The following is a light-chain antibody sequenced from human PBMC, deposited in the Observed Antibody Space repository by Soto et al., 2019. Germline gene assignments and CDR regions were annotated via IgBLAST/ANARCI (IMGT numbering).Light chain of an antibody. J-gene: IGLJ1*01. V-gene: IGLV1-44*01. CDR2: NNN. Sequence: QPVLTQPPSASGTPGQRVTISCSGRSSNIGSNTVNWYQHLPGTAPKLPIYNNNKRPSGVPDRFSGSKSGTSASLAISGLQSEDEADYYCAAWDDSLNGLVFGTGTNVTVL. CDR3: AAWDDSLNGLV. CDR1: SSNIGSNT.